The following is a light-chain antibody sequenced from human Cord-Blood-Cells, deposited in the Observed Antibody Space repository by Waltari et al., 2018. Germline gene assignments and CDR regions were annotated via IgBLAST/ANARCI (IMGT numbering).Light chain of an antibody. CDR1: SSDVGGYNY. Sequence: QSALTQPPSASGSPGQSVPISCTGTSSDVGGYNYVSWYQQHPGKAPKLMIYEVSKRPAGVPDRVSGSKPGNTASLTVSGLQAEDEADYYCSSYAGSNNWVFGGGTKLTVL. V-gene: IGLV2-8*01. CDR2: EVS. J-gene: IGLJ3*02. CDR3: SSYAGSNNWV.